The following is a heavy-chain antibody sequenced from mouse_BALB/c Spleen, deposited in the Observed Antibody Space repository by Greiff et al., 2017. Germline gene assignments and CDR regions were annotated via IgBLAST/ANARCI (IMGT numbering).Heavy chain of an antibody. Sequence: DVKLVESGGGLVQPGESLKLSCESNEYEFPSHDMSWVRKTPEKRLELVAAINSDGGSTYYPDTMERRFIISRDNTKKTLYLQMSSLRSEDTALYYCARGTVKRAYYGNYNAMDYWGQGTSVTVSS. D-gene: IGHD2-10*01. CDR1: EYEFPSHD. CDR2: INSDGGST. CDR3: ARGTVKRAYYGNYNAMDY. J-gene: IGHJ4*01. V-gene: IGHV5-2*01.